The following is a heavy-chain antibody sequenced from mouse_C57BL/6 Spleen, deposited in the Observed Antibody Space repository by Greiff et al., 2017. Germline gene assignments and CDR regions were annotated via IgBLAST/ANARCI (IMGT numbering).Heavy chain of an antibody. CDR2: IYPSDSET. Sequence: VQLQQPGAELVRPGSSVKLSCKASGYTFTSYWMDWVKQRPGQGLEWIGNIYPSDSETPYNQKFKDKATLTVDKSSSTAYMQLSSLTSEDSAVYYCARRSDSNSGMDYWGQGTSVTVSS. CDR3: ARRSDSNSGMDY. D-gene: IGHD2-5*01. CDR1: GYTFTSYW. V-gene: IGHV1-61*01. J-gene: IGHJ4*01.